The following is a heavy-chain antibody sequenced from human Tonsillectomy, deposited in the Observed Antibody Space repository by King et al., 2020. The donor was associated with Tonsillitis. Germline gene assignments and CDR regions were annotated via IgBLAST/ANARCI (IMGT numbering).Heavy chain of an antibody. CDR3: ARMAPYCSSTSCDGVADY. D-gene: IGHD2-2*01. CDR1: GFSLSTSVMR. J-gene: IGHJ4*02. Sequence: TLQESGPALVKPTQTLTLTCTFSGFSLSTSVMRVSWIRQPPGKALEWLARIDWDDAKFYTPSLKTRLTISKDTSKNQVVLTMTNMDPVDTATYYCARMAPYCSSTSCDGVADYWGQGTLVTVSS. CDR2: IDWDDAK. V-gene: IGHV2-70*04.